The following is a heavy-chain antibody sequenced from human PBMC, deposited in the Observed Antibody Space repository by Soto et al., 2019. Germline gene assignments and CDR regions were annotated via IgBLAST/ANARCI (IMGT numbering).Heavy chain of an antibody. Sequence: QVQLQESDPGLVRPSQTLSLTCTVSGGSISVEQYHWTWIRQPPGKGLEWIGYIHYSGSVYYNPSLQSRLSMSVDTSKNLFSLKLASVTAADTAVHLCVREDDGGDRDYYGLDVWGQGTTVTVSS. CDR2: IHYSGSV. V-gene: IGHV4-30-4*01. CDR3: VREDDGGDRDYYGLDV. D-gene: IGHD2-21*02. CDR1: GGSISVEQYH. J-gene: IGHJ6*02.